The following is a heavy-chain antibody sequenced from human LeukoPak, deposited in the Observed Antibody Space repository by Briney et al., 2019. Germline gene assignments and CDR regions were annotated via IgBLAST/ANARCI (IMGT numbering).Heavy chain of an antibody. J-gene: IGHJ4*02. CDR1: GASITNYF. Sequence: SETLSLTCTVSGASITNYFWGWIRQPPGKGLQWIGYVYSGAYYYNPSLVSRLTVSVDTAKNQFSLGLRSVTAADAAVYYCARLRPRTNYDFSSGYYAFDYWGQGTLVTVSS. CDR2: VYSGAY. CDR3: ARLRPRTNYDFSSGYYAFDY. V-gene: IGHV4-4*09. D-gene: IGHD3-3*01.